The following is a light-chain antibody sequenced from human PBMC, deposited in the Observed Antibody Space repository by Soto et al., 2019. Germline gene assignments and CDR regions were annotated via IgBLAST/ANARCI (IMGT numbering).Light chain of an antibody. CDR3: SSYAGITPYV. Sequence: QSVLTQPRSVSGSPGQSVTISCTGTSSDVGGYNYVSWYQQHPGKAPKLMIYEVSKRPSGVPDRFSGSKSGNTASLTVSGLQAEDEADYYCSSYAGITPYVFGTGSKVTVL. CDR2: EVS. CDR1: SSDVGGYNY. J-gene: IGLJ1*01. V-gene: IGLV2-11*01.